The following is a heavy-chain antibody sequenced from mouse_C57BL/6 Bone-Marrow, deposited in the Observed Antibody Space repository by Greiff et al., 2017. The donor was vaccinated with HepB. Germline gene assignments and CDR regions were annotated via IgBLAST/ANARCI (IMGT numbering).Heavy chain of an antibody. Sequence: EVMLVESGGDLVKPGGSLKLSCAASGFTFSSYGMSWVRQTPDKRLEWVATISSGGSYTYYPDSVKGRFTISRDNAKNTLYLQMSSLKSEDTAMYYCARPCSNFAWFAYWGQGTLVTVSA. CDR2: ISSGGSYT. CDR3: ARPCSNFAWFAY. J-gene: IGHJ3*01. CDR1: GFTFSSYG. V-gene: IGHV5-6*01. D-gene: IGHD2-5*01.